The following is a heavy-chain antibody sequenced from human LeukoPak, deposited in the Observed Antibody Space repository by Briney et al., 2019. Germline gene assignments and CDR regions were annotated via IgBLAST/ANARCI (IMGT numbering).Heavy chain of an antibody. CDR2: INSDGSST. Sequence: GGSLRLSCVVSGFTFSSYWMYWVRQAPGKGLVWVSRINSDGSSTNYADSVKGRFTISRDNAKNTLYLQMNSLRAEDTAVYYCAKALIVVVVAAPLLNWFDPWGQGTLVTVSS. V-gene: IGHV3-74*01. CDR1: GFTFSSYW. J-gene: IGHJ5*02. D-gene: IGHD2-15*01. CDR3: AKALIVVVVAAPLLNWFDP.